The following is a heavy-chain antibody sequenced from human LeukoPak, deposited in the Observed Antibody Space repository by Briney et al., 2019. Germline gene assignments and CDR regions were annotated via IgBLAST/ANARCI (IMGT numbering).Heavy chain of an antibody. J-gene: IGHJ4*02. CDR2: VWFDGRKE. D-gene: IGHD2-8*02. CDR1: GFTFSTYG. CDR3: ARDVSNTCNGDVCDDRFDL. V-gene: IGHV3-33*01. Sequence: PGGSLRLSCAASGFTFSTYGMHWVRQAPGKGLEWVAVVWFDGRKEYYIDSVKGRFTIARDNSKNTLYLQMNSLRAEDTAVYYCARDVSNTCNGDVCDDRFDLWGQGTLVTVSS.